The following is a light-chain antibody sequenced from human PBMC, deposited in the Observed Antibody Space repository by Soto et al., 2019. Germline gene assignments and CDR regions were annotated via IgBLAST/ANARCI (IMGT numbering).Light chain of an antibody. CDR2: KVS. CDR3: MQLTHVPYT. V-gene: IGKV2-24*01. Sequence: DVLLSQTLLSSPVTLGQPASISCRSSHSLAFSNGDTYLSWLQQRPGQPPRLLIYKVSNRFSGVPDRFSGSGAGTDFTLKISRVEAEDVGVYSCMQLTHVPYTFGQGTQLEIK. J-gene: IGKJ2*01. CDR1: HSLAFSNGDTY.